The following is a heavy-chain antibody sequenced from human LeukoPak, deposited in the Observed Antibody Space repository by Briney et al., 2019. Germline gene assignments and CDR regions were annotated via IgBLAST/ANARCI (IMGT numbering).Heavy chain of an antibody. CDR3: ARERVCSGGSCYRGYYYYGMDV. CDR2: INTGKGNT. J-gene: IGHJ6*02. V-gene: IGHV1-3*04. CDR1: GYTFTDYA. D-gene: IGHD2-15*01. Sequence: ASVKVSCKASGYTFTDYAMHWVRQAPGERLEWMGWINTGKGNTKYSQKFQGRVTITMDTSASTAYMELSSLRSDDTAVYYCARERVCSGGSCYRGYYYYGMDVWGQGTTVTVSS.